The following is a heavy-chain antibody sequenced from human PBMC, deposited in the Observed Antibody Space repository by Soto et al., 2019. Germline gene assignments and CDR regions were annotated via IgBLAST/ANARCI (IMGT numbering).Heavy chain of an antibody. J-gene: IGHJ6*03. V-gene: IGHV1-2*04. CDR1: GYTFTGYY. CDR2: INPNSGGT. CDR3: ARWGGRVTGTTDYYYYMDV. Sequence: ASVKVSCKASGYTFTGYYMHWVRQAPGQGLEWMGWINPNSGGTNYAQKFQGWVTMTRDTSISTAYMELSRLRSDDTAVYYCARWGGRVTGTTDYYYYMDVWGKGTTVTVSS. D-gene: IGHD1-7*01.